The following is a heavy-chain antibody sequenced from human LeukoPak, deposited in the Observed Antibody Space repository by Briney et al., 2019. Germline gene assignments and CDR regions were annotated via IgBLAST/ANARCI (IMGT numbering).Heavy chain of an antibody. CDR1: GFTVSNNY. CDR2: IYSGATT. J-gene: IGHJ6*03. Sequence: GGSLRLSCAASGFTVSNNYMNWVRQAPGKGLEWVSGIYSGATTYYADSVKGRFTISRDNSKNTLSLQMNSLRAEDTAVYYCARELRIVDTTMLNYYYYYYMDVWGRGTTVTVSS. D-gene: IGHD5-18*01. V-gene: IGHV3-53*01. CDR3: ARELRIVDTTMLNYYYYYYMDV.